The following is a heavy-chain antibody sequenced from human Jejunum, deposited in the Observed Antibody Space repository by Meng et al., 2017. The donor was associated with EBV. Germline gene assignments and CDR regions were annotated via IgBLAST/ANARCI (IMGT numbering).Heavy chain of an antibody. D-gene: IGHD3-3*02. CDR3: ARVSHLGRGLNV. J-gene: IGHJ6*02. CDR2: TYYRSEWHY. Sequence: VQLLPSGPGLVKSSPALLVTLVISGDSVSSNIVGWNWIRQSPSRGLEWLGRTYYRSEWHYDYTSSVKSRISINPDTSKNQISLQLNSVTPDDTAVYYCARVSHLGRGLNVWGQGTTVTVSS. CDR1: GDSVSSNIVG. V-gene: IGHV6-1*01.